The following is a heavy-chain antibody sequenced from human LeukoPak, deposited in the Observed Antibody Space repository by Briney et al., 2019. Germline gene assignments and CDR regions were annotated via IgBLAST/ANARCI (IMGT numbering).Heavy chain of an antibody. V-gene: IGHV4-30-4*01. CDR3: ARGAGGFHWYFDL. J-gene: IGHJ2*01. Sequence: PSGTLSLTCTVSGGSISSGDYYWSWIRQPPGKGLEWIGYIYYSGSTYYNPSLKSRVTISVDTSKNQFSLKLSSVTAADTAVYYCARGAGGFHWYFDLWGRGTLVTVSS. CDR2: IYYSGST. CDR1: GGSISSGDYY. D-gene: IGHD3-16*01.